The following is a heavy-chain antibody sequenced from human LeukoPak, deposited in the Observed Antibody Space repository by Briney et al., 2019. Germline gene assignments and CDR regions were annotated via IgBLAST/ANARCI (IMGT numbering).Heavy chain of an antibody. V-gene: IGHV1-18*01. D-gene: IGHD2-2*01. CDR1: GYTFTSYG. Sequence: ASVKVSCKASGYTFTSYGISWVRQAPGQGLEWMGWISAYKGNTNYAQKLQGRVTMTTDTSTSTAYMELRSLRSDDTAVYYCARLDLLYCSSTSCPDYWGQGTLVTVSS. CDR2: ISAYKGNT. CDR3: ARLDLLYCSSTSCPDY. J-gene: IGHJ4*02.